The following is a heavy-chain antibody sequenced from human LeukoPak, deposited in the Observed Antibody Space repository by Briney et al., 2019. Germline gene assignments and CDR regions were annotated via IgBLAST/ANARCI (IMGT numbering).Heavy chain of an antibody. J-gene: IGHJ4*02. CDR3: ARRDLDYYDSSGYLDY. Sequence: ASVKVSCKASGYTFTSYGISWVRQTPGQGLEWMGWISAYNGNTNYAQKLQGRVTMTTDTSTSTAYMELRSLRSDDTAVYYCARRDLDYYDSSGYLDYWGQGTLVNVSS. CDR1: GYTFTSYG. CDR2: ISAYNGNT. D-gene: IGHD3-22*01. V-gene: IGHV1-18*01.